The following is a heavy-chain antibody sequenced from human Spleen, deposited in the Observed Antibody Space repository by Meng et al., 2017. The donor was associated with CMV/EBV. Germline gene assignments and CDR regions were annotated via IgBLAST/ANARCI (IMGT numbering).Heavy chain of an antibody. V-gene: IGHV1-2*02. Sequence: ASVKVSCKASGYTFTGYFIHWVRQAPGQGLEWMGWINPNSGGTNYAQRFQGRVIMTRDTSITTAYMELSSLRSDDTAVYYCAKIAVTRRGDYYNTMDVWGQGTTVTVSS. J-gene: IGHJ6*02. CDR1: GYTFTGYF. CDR2: INPNSGGT. CDR3: AKIAVTRRGDYYNTMDV. D-gene: IGHD3-10*01.